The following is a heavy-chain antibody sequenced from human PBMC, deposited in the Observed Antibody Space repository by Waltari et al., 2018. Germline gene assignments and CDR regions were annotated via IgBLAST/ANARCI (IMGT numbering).Heavy chain of an antibody. J-gene: IGHJ4*02. CDR2: IIPILGIA. D-gene: IGHD3-3*01. V-gene: IGHV1-69*04. CDR3: ASPSVRGYDFWSGYYPFDY. CDR1: GGTFSSYA. Sequence: QVQLVQSGAEVKKPGSSGKVSGKASGGTFSSYAISWVRRAPGQGLEWMVGIIPILGIANYAQKFQGRVTITADESTSTAYMELSSLRSEDTAVYYCASPSVRGYDFWSGYYPFDYWGQGTLVTVSS.